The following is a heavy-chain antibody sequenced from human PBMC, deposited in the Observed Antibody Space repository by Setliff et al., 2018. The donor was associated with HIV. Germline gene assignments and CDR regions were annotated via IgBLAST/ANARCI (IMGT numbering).Heavy chain of an antibody. CDR1: GFTFSSYA. V-gene: IGHV3-23*01. D-gene: IGHD3-10*01. CDR3: AKDRGSTMVRGLCDY. CDR2: ISGSGGST. Sequence: LRLSCAASGFTFSSYAMNWVREAPGKGLEWVSGISGSGGSTYYADSVKGRFTISRDNSKNTLYLQMNSLRAEDTAVYYCAKDRGSTMVRGLCDYWGQGTLVTVSS. J-gene: IGHJ4*02.